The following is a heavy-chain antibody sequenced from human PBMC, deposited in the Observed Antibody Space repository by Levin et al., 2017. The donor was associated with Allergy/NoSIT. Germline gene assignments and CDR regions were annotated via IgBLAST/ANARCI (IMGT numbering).Heavy chain of an antibody. CDR3: ARDPYVDTAMVDY. J-gene: IGHJ4*02. CDR2: ISSSSSYI. V-gene: IGHV3-21*01. CDR1: GFTFSSYS. D-gene: IGHD5-18*01. Sequence: GGSLRLSCAASGFTFSSYSMNWVRQAPGKGLEWVSSISSSSSYIYYADSVKGRFTISRDNAKNSLYLQMNSLRAEDTAVYYCARDPYVDTAMVDYWGQGTLVTVSS.